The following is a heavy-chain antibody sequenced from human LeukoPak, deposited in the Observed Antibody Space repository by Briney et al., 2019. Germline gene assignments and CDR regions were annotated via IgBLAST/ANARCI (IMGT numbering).Heavy chain of an antibody. CDR2: INYIGRT. J-gene: IGHJ5*02. CDR1: GGSISSYY. Sequence: SETLSLTCTVSGGSISSYYWSWIRQPPGKGLEWIGSINYIGRTNYNPSLKSRVTISVDTSKNQFSLKLSSVTAADTAVYYCARAYSGYDFWFDPWGQGTLVTVSS. CDR3: ARAYSGYDFWFDP. D-gene: IGHD5-12*01. V-gene: IGHV4-59*01.